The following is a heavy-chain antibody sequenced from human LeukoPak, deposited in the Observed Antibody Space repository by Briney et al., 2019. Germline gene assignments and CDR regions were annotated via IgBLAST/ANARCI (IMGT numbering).Heavy chain of an antibody. J-gene: IGHJ6*02. CDR2: ICTSGST. CDR1: GGSISSYY. CDR3: AGSNWSYYYYGMDV. V-gene: IGHV4-4*07. Sequence: PSETLSLTCTVSGGSISSYYWSWIRQPAGKGLEWIGRICTSGSTNYNPSLKSRVTMSVDTSKNQFSLKLSSVTAADTAVYYCAGSNWSYYYYGMDVWGQGTTVTVSS. D-gene: IGHD1-20*01.